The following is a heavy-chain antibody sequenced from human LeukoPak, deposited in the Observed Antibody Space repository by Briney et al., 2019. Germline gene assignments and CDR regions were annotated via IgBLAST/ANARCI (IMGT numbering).Heavy chain of an antibody. D-gene: IGHD2-2*01. J-gene: IGHJ4*02. CDR3: ARNMGVRYCSSTSCTHFDY. V-gene: IGHV1-18*01. Sequence: ASVTVSCTASGYTFTSYGFSWVRQAPGQGLEWMGWISAYNGNTNYAQKLQGRVTMTTDTSTSTAYMELRSLRSDDTAVYYCARNMGVRYCSSTSCTHFDYWGQGTLVTVSS. CDR2: ISAYNGNT. CDR1: GYTFTSYG.